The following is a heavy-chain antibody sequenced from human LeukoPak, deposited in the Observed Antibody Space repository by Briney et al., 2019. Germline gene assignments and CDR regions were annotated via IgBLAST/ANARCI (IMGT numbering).Heavy chain of an antibody. V-gene: IGHV4-34*01. CDR1: GGSISGGGYY. CDR2: INHSGST. Sequence: SQTLSLTCTVSGGSISGGGYYWSWIRQPPGKGLEWIGEINHSGSTNYNPSLKSRVTISVDTSKNQFSLKLSSVTAADTAVYYCARGGDGDYGRDWFDPWGQGTLVTVSS. CDR3: ARGGDGDYGRDWFDP. J-gene: IGHJ5*02. D-gene: IGHD4-17*01.